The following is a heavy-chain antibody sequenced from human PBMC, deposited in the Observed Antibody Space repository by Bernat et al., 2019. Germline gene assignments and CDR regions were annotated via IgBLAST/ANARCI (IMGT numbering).Heavy chain of an antibody. V-gene: IGHV3-74*01. CDR3: ASHVSAGYDY. D-gene: IGHD2-2*01. CDR2: INSDGSNT. CDR1: GFTFSSHC. Sequence: EVQLVESGGGLVRPGGSLRLSCAASGFTFSSHCMHWVRQAPGKGLVWVSRINSDGSNTNYADSVKGRFTISRDNAKNTLYLQMNSLRADDTAIYYLASHVSAGYDYWGQGTLVTVSS. J-gene: IGHJ4*02.